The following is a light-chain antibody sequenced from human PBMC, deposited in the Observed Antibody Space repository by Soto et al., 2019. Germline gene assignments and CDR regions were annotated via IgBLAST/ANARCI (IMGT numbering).Light chain of an antibody. CDR3: QQYNDWVT. CDR1: QTVSNY. Sequence: EIVLTQSPATLSLSPGERATLSCRASQTVSNYLLWYQQKPGQAPRLLIYDASNRATGIPAGFSGSGSGTEFTLTISSLQSEDFAVYYCQQYNDWVTFGGGTKVDIK. CDR2: DAS. V-gene: IGKV3D-15*01. J-gene: IGKJ4*01.